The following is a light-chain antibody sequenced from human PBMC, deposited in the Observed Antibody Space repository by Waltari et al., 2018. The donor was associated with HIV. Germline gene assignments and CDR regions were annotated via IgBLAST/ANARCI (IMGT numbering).Light chain of an antibody. J-gene: IGLJ2*01. CDR1: ALPKQY. CDR3: QSADSSGTDLI. CDR2: KDS. V-gene: IGLV3-25*03. Sequence: SYELTQPPSVSVSPGQTARIPCSGDALPKQYAYWYQQKAGPAPVLVISKDSERPSGIPERFSGSSSGTTVTLTISGVQAEDEADYNCQSADSSGTDLIFGGGTKLTVL.